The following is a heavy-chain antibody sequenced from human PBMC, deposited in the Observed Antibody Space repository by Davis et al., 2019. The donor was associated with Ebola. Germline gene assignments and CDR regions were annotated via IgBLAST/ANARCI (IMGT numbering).Heavy chain of an antibody. D-gene: IGHD6-13*01. CDR3: ARSIAAADTLWFDP. J-gene: IGHJ5*02. CDR2: INHSGST. V-gene: IGHV4-34*01. CDR1: GGSFSGYY. Sequence: GSLCLSCAVYGGSFSGYYWSWIRQPPGKGLEWIGEINHSGSTTYNPSLKSRVTISVDMSKSQFSLNLTSVTAADTAVYYCARSIAAADTLWFDPWGQGTLVTVSS.